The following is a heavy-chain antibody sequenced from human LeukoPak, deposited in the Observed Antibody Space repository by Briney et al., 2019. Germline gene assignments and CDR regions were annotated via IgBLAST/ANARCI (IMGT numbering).Heavy chain of an antibody. CDR3: ARADYDYVWGSLYLRYYMDV. CDR2: IIPIFGTA. D-gene: IGHD3-16*01. V-gene: IGHV1-69*05. Sequence: SVKVSCKASGGTFSSYAISWVRQAPGQGLEWMGRIIPIFGTANYAQKFQGRVTITTDESTSTAYMELSSLRSEDTAVYYCARADYDYVWGSLYLRYYMDVWGKGTTVTVSS. J-gene: IGHJ6*03. CDR1: GGTFSSYA.